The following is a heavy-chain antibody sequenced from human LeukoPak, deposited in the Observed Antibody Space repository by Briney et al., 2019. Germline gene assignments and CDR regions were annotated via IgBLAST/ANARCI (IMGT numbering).Heavy chain of an antibody. CDR3: AKDRAGYCSGGSCYRSDY. CDR1: GFTFSSYG. CDR2: ISYDGSNK. V-gene: IGHV3-30*18. D-gene: IGHD2-15*01. Sequence: GGSLRLSCAAPGFTFSSYGMHWGRQAPGKGLEWGAVISYDGSNKYYADSVKGRFTISRDNSKNTLYLQMNSLRAEDTAVYYCAKDRAGYCSGGSCYRSDYWGQGTLVTVSS. J-gene: IGHJ4*02.